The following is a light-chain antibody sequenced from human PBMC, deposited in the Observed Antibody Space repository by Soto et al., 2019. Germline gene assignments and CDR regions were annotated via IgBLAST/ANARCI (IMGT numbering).Light chain of an antibody. Sequence: EIVMTHSPPTLAVSGGGGATLSCRASQSVSGTLGWYQQKPGQAPRLLMYGASTRASGIPARFSGSGSGTEFTLTISSLQSEDVAVYYCQQYDNWPPSITFGQGTRLEIK. J-gene: IGKJ5*01. CDR1: QSVSGT. V-gene: IGKV3-15*01. CDR3: QQYDNWPPSIT. CDR2: GAS.